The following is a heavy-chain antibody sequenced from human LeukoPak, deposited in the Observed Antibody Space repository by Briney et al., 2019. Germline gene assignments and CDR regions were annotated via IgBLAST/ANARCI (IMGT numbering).Heavy chain of an antibody. J-gene: IGHJ4*02. CDR3: ARSDGIATAGPFDY. CDR2: IYGGGST. CDR1: GSTVSSNY. V-gene: IGHV3-53*01. D-gene: IGHD6-13*01. Sequence: GGSLRLSCGVSGSTVSSNYMSWVRQAPGKGLEWVSVIYGGGSTYYADSVKGRFTISRDNSKNTLYLQMNTLRAEDTAVYYCARSDGIATAGPFDYWGQGTLVTVS.